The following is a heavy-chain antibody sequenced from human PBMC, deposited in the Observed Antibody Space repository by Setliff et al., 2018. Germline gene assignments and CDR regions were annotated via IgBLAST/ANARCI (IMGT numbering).Heavy chain of an antibody. CDR2: INHSGST. D-gene: IGHD2-15*01. Sequence: SETLSLTCAVYGGSFSAYYWSWIRQPPGKGLEWIGEINHSGSTKYNPSLKSRVTTSIDTSKNQFSLKLSSVTAADTAVYYCARARYCSGGRCYWTWLDSWAQGTLVTVLL. J-gene: IGHJ5*01. V-gene: IGHV4-34*01. CDR3: ARARYCSGGRCYWTWLDS. CDR1: GGSFSAYY.